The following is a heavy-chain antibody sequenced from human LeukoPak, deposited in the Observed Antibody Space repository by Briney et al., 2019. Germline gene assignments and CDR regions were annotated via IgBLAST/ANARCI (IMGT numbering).Heavy chain of an antibody. Sequence: SGGSLRLSCAASGFTFSSYAMSWVRQAPGKGLAWVSAISGSGGSTYYADSVKGRFTISRDNSKNTLYLQMNSLRAEDTAVYYCAKDSRVTMIVVVDYYYYYMDVWGKGTTVTVSS. D-gene: IGHD3-22*01. V-gene: IGHV3-23*01. CDR3: AKDSRVTMIVVVDYYYYYMDV. CDR1: GFTFSSYA. CDR2: ISGSGGST. J-gene: IGHJ6*03.